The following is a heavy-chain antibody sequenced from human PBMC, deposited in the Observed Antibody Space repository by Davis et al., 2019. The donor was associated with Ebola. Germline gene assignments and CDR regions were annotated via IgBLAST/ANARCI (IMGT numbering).Heavy chain of an antibody. Sequence: SETLSLTCIVSGGSISDYFWSWIRQPPGRGLEWIGYIYGESTKYNASLQSRVTISVDTSKNQFSLKSKSVTAADTAVYFCARPRDFGYGDPFDLWGQGAVVTVSP. CDR2: IYGEST. CDR3: ARPRDFGYGDPFDL. CDR1: GGSISDYF. J-gene: IGHJ3*01. V-gene: IGHV4-59*08. D-gene: IGHD5-18*01.